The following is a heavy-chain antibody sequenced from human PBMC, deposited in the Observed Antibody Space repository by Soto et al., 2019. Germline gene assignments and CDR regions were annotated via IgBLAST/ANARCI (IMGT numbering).Heavy chain of an antibody. J-gene: IGHJ4*02. Sequence: ASVKVSCKASGYTFTSYAMHWVRQAPGQRLEWMGWINAGNGNTKYSQKFQGRVTITRDTSASTAYMELSSLRSEDTAVYYCARGNYYDRSGYRYYFDYWGQGTLVTVSS. CDR2: INAGNGNT. CDR1: GYTFTSYA. D-gene: IGHD3-22*01. V-gene: IGHV1-3*01. CDR3: ARGNYYDRSGYRYYFDY.